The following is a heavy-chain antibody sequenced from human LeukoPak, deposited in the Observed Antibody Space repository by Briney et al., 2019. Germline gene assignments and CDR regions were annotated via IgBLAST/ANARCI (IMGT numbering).Heavy chain of an antibody. CDR1: GFTFSSYW. Sequence: GGSLRLSCAASGFTFSSYWMSWVRQAPGKGLEWVANIKQDGSEKYYVDSVKGRFTISRDNAKNSLYLQMNSLRAEDTAVYYCARGRGSSWYGGFDPWGQGTLVTVSS. J-gene: IGHJ5*02. CDR2: IKQDGSEK. CDR3: ARGRGSSWYGGFDP. D-gene: IGHD6-13*01. V-gene: IGHV3-7*01.